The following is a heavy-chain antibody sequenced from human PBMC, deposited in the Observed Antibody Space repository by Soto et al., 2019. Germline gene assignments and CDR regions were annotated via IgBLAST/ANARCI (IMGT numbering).Heavy chain of an antibody. D-gene: IGHD2-15*01. Sequence: EAQLLESGXGXXXXGXSLXXSXXXXXLTXSXXXMXXVXXAPGKGLEWVSAISGSGGSTYYADSVKGRFTISRDNSKNTLYLQMNSLRAEDTAVYYCATQGYCRGGSCYAYYFQHWGQCTLVTVSS. CDR3: ATQGYCRGGSCYAYYFQH. CDR1: XLTXSXXX. J-gene: IGHJ1*01. CDR2: ISGSGGST. V-gene: IGHV3-23*01.